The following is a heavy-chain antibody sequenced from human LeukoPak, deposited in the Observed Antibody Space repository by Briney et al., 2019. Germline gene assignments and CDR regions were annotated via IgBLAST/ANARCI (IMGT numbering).Heavy chain of an antibody. CDR1: GYTFTSYG. Sequence: ASVKVSCKASGYTFTSYGISWVRQAPGQGLEWMGWISAYNGNTNYAQKLQGRVTMTTDTSTSTASMELRTLRSDDTAVYYCARSGDYAQTAWFDPWGQGTLVTVSS. CDR2: ISAYNGNT. D-gene: IGHD4-17*01. J-gene: IGHJ5*02. V-gene: IGHV1-18*01. CDR3: ARSGDYAQTAWFDP.